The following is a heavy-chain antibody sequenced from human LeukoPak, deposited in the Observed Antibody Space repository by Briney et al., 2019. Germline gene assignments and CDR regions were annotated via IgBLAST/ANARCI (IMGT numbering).Heavy chain of an antibody. D-gene: IGHD3-10*01. CDR1: GFTFSTSG. J-gene: IGHJ4*02. Sequence: GESLRLSCAASGFTFSTSGMHWVRQAPGKGLEWVAFIRYDGGNTYYADSLKGRFTISRDNSKNTVFLQMNSLRAEDAALYYCASDGRRSGSYSNYFDYWGQGTLVTVSS. CDR2: IRYDGGNT. V-gene: IGHV3-30*02. CDR3: ASDGRRSGSYSNYFDY.